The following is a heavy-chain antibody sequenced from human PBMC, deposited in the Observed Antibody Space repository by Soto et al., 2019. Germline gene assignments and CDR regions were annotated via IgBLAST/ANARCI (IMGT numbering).Heavy chain of an antibody. CDR1: GFTFSSYD. CDR3: ARVVNYYDSSGYYYGVLLSPYRGYGMDV. D-gene: IGHD3-22*01. Sequence: GSLRLSCAASGFTFSSYDMHWVRQATGKGLEWVSAIGTAGDTYYPGSVKGRFTISRENAKNSLYLQMNSLRAGDTAVYYCARVVNYYDSSGYYYGVLLSPYRGYGMDVWGQGTTVTVSS. V-gene: IGHV3-13*01. J-gene: IGHJ6*02. CDR2: IGTAGDT.